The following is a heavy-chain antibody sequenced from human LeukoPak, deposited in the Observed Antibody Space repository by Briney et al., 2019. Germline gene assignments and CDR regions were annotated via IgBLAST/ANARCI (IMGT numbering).Heavy chain of an antibody. V-gene: IGHV1-69*04. D-gene: IGHD2-2*01. CDR2: IIPILGIA. CDR1: GGTFSSYA. J-gene: IGHJ3*02. CDR3: ATGQTGKTIVVVPAAVHEEDAFDI. Sequence: SVKVSCKASGGTFSSYAISWVRQAPGQGLEWMGRIIPILGIANYAQKFQGRVTITADESTSTAYMELSSLRSEDTAVYYCATGQTGKTIVVVPAAVHEEDAFDIWGQGTMVTVSS.